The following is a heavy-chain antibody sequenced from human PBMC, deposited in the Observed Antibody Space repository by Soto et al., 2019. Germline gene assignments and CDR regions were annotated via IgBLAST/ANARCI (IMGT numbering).Heavy chain of an antibody. CDR3: AREPIAVAGTFDY. CDR1: GFTFSSYA. J-gene: IGHJ4*02. V-gene: IGHV3-30-3*01. CDR2: ISYDGSNK. Sequence: QVQLVESGGGVVQPGRSLRLSCAASGFTFSSYAMHWVRQAPGKGLEWVAVISYDGSNKYYADSVKGRVTISRDNSKNALYLQMNSLRAEDTAVYCCAREPIAVAGTFDYWGQGTLVTVSS. D-gene: IGHD6-19*01.